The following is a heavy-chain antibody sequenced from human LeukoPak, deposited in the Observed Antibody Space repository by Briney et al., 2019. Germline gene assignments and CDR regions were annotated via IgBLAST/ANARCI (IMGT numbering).Heavy chain of an antibody. D-gene: IGHD4-17*01. V-gene: IGHV5-51*01. CDR3: ARSATVTTIDY. Sequence: GESLKISCKGSGYSFTSYWIGWVRQMPGKGLEWMGIIYPGDSDTRYSPSFQGQVIISADKSISTAYLQWSSLKASDTAVYYCARSATVTTIDYWGQGTLVTVSS. J-gene: IGHJ4*02. CDR1: GYSFTSYW. CDR2: IYPGDSDT.